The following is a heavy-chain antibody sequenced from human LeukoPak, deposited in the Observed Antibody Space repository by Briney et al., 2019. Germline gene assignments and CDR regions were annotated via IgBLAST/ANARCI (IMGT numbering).Heavy chain of an antibody. J-gene: IGHJ4*02. Sequence: QPGGSLRLSCAASGFTFNNYAMYWVRQAPGKGPEWVSGISGSGGITYYAESVEGRFTIFRDNSKNTVFLLMNSLGADDTAVYYCGKTTAGYSSGRYRGWPIDSWGQGTLVTVSA. V-gene: IGHV3-23*01. CDR1: GFTFNNYA. CDR3: GKTTAGYSSGRYRGWPIDS. CDR2: ISGSGGIT. D-gene: IGHD6-19*01.